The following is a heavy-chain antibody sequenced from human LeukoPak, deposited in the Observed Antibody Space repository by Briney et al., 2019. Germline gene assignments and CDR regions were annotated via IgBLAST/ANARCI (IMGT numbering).Heavy chain of an antibody. J-gene: IGHJ6*02. CDR1: GYTFTGYY. D-gene: IGHD2-2*01. CDR3: ARDWPYCSSTSCYYYYYYGMDV. Sequence: APVKVSCKASGYTFTGYYMHWVRQAPGQGLEWMGWINPNSGGTNYAQKFQGRVTMTRDTSISTAYMELSRLRSDDTAVYYCARDWPYCSSTSCYYYYYYGMDVWGQGTTVTVSS. CDR2: INPNSGGT. V-gene: IGHV1-2*02.